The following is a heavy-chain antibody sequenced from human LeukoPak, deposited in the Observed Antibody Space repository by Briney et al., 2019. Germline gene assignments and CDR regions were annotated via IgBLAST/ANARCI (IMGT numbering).Heavy chain of an antibody. D-gene: IGHD3-10*01. CDR2: IYYSGST. CDR1: GGSISSYY. V-gene: IGHV4-59*08. CDR3: ARRVADYYGSGSYRAFDI. J-gene: IGHJ3*02. Sequence: SETLSLTCTVSGGSISSYYWSWLRQPPGKGLEWIGYIYYSGSTNYNPSLKSRVTISVDTSKNQFSLKLSSVTAADTAVYYCARRVADYYGSGSYRAFDIWGQGTMVTVSS.